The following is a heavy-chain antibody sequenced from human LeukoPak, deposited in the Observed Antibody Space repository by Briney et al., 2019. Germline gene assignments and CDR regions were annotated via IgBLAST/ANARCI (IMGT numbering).Heavy chain of an antibody. CDR1: GYTFTSYD. CDR3: ARGSYYYDSSGYYGNDAFDI. D-gene: IGHD3-22*01. Sequence: ASVKVSCKASGYTFTSYDINWVRQATGQGLEWMGWMNPNSGNTGYAQKFQGRVTITRNTSISTAYMELSSLRSEDTAVYYCARGSYYYDSSGYYGNDAFDIWGQGTMVTVSS. V-gene: IGHV1-8*03. J-gene: IGHJ3*02. CDR2: MNPNSGNT.